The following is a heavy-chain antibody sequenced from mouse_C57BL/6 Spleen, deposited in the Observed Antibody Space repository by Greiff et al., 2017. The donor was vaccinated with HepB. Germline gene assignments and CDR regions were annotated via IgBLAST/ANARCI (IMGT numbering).Heavy chain of an antibody. CDR3: ARWVITRAMDY. CDR1: GYTFTDYY. CDR2: INPNNGGT. D-gene: IGHD2-4*01. V-gene: IGHV1-26*01. Sequence: EVQLQQSGPELVKPGASVKISCKASGYTFTDYYMNWVKQSHGKSLEWIGDINPNNGGTSYNQKFKGKATLTVDKSSSTAYMELRSLTSEDSAVYYCARWVITRAMDYWGQGTSVTVSS. J-gene: IGHJ4*01.